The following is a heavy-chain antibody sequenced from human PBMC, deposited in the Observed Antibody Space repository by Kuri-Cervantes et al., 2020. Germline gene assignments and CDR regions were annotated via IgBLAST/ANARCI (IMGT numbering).Heavy chain of an antibody. V-gene: IGHV3-15*01. CDR1: GFTFNNAW. J-gene: IGHJ4*02. D-gene: IGHD6-19*01. CDR2: IKTKTDDGTT. CDR3: ARSHVGYSSGWYSSRLYYFDY. Sequence: GESLKISCVVSGFTFNNAWMNWVRQAPGKGLEWVGRIKTKTDDGTTDYAAPVKGRFTISRDDSKNTLYLQMNSLRAEDTAVYYCARSHVGYSSGWYSSRLYYFDYWGQGTLVTVSS.